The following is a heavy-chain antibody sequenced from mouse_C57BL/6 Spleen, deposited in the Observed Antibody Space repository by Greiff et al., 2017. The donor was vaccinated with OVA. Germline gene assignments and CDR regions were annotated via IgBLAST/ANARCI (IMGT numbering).Heavy chain of an antibody. D-gene: IGHD2-4*01. Sequence: QVQLQQSGAELARPGASVKLSCKASGYTFTSYGISWVKQRTGQGLEWIGEIYPRSGNNYYNEKLKGKATLTADKSSSTAYMELRSLISEDSAVYFGARSGNDYNPYYAMDYWGQGTSVTVSS. J-gene: IGHJ4*01. V-gene: IGHV1-81*01. CDR1: GYTFTSYG. CDR3: ARSGNDYNPYYAMDY. CDR2: IYPRSGNN.